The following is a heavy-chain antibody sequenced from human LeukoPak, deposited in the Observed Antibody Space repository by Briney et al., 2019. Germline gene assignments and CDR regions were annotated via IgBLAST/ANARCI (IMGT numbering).Heavy chain of an antibody. D-gene: IGHD1-7*01. CDR1: GGSISSSSYY. CDR3: ARAPMAGTFDY. CDR2: IYYSGST. V-gene: IGHV4-39*01. Sequence: SETLSLTCTVSGGSISSSSYYWGWIRQPPGKGLEWIGSIYYSGSTYYNPSLKSRVTISVDTSKNQFSLKLSSVTAADTAVYYCARAPMAGTFDYWGQGTPLTVSS. J-gene: IGHJ4*02.